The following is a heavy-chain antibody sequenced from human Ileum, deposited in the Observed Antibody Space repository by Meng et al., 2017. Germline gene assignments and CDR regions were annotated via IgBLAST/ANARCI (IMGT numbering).Heavy chain of an antibody. J-gene: IGHJ4*02. CDR3: AGTYFHGGVCYLDY. D-gene: IGHD2/OR15-2a*01. CDR1: GFTFSDHY. V-gene: IGHV3-72*01. Sequence: GGSLRLSCAASGFTFSDHYMDWVRQAPGKGLEWVGRIRNKAKSYTTEYAASVKGRFTISRDESKNSVYLDMNSLKTEDTAVYYCAGTYFHGGVCYLDYWGQGTLVTVSS. CDR2: IRNKAKSYTT.